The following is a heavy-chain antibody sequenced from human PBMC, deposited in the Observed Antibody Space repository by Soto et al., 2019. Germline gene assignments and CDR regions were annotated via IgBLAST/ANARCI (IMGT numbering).Heavy chain of an antibody. CDR2: ISGSFGST. J-gene: IGHJ3*02. CDR1: GFTFSTYA. V-gene: IGHV3-23*01. D-gene: IGHD3-22*01. Sequence: PGGSLRLSCAASGFTFSTYAMIWVRQAPVNGLKCVSAISGSFGSTYYADSVKGRFSICRGSSENSRYLQRSSRRAEGAALYYFAXDRFYYDSIDYYYDAFDIWGQGTMVTVSS. CDR3: AXDRFYYDSIDYYYDAFDI.